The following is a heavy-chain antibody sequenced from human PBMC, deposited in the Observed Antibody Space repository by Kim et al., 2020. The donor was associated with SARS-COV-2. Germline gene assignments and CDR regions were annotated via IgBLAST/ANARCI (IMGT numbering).Heavy chain of an antibody. J-gene: IGHJ4*02. Sequence: GESLKISCKGSGYSFTSYWIGWVRQMPGKGLEWMGIIYPGDSDTRYSPSFQGQVTISADKSISTAYLQWSSLKASDTAMYYCARHRVSFDGTSCYDYWGQGTLVTVSS. CDR3: ARHRVSFDGTSCYDY. CDR1: GYSFTSYW. D-gene: IGHD2-2*01. V-gene: IGHV5-51*01. CDR2: IYPGDSDT.